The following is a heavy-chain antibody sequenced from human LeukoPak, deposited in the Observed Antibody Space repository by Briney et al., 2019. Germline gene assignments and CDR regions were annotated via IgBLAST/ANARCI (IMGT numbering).Heavy chain of an antibody. CDR3: ARGEDFDI. J-gene: IGHJ3*02. CDR2: INHSGST. CDR1: GGSLSGYY. V-gene: IGHV4-34*01. Sequence: PETLSLTRAVYGGSLSGYYWGWIRHPPGEGLGWSGEINHSGSTNYTPSLKSPVTISVDTCKHQSSLKLSSVSAADTAVSYCARGEDFDIWGQGTMVTVSS.